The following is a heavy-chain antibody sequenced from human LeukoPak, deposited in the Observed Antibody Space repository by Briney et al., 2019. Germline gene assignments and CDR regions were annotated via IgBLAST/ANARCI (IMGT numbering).Heavy chain of an antibody. J-gene: IGHJ1*01. V-gene: IGHV4-4*08. Sequence: SETLSLTCSLSGDSISSDYWSWIRHPPGKGLEWIGYIYRIGNTDYNPSLKSRVTISLDTSKNQLSLNLTSVTAADTAVYYCAGRGQRYFRDWGQGTLVTVSS. CDR3: AGRGQRYFRD. CDR2: IYRIGNT. CDR1: GDSISSDY.